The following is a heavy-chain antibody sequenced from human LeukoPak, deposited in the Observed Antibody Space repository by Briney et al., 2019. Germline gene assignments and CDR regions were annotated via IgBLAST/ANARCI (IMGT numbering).Heavy chain of an antibody. CDR3: AKDPGYSSGWFDY. CDR1: GFTSSSYA. Sequence: GALILSCAASGFTSSSYAMSWVRQAPGKGLEWVSAISGSGGSAYYADSVKGRFTISRDNSKNTLYLQMNSLRAEDTAVYYCAKDPGYSSGWFDYWGQGTLVTVSS. V-gene: IGHV3-23*01. J-gene: IGHJ4*02. D-gene: IGHD6-19*01. CDR2: ISGSGGSA.